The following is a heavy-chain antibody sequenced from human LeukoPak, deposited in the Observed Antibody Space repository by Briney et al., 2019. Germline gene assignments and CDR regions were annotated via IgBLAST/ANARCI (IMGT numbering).Heavy chain of an antibody. CDR2: TRNKANSYTT. Sequence: PGGSLRLSCAASGFTFSDHYMDWVRQAPGKGLEGVGRTRNKANSYTTEYAASVKGRFTISRDYSKNSLYLQMNSLKTEDTAVYYCARASMRGSLYYFDYSGQGTLVTVSS. CDR1: GFTFSDHY. D-gene: IGHD1-26*01. CDR3: ARASMRGSLYYFDY. V-gene: IGHV3-72*01. J-gene: IGHJ4*02.